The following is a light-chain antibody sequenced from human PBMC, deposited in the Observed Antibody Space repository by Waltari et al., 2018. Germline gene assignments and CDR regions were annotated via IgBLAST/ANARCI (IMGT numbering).Light chain of an antibody. CDR1: PSILTW. Sequence: DIQMTQSPSTLSASEGDRVTTTCRASPSILTWLAWYQQKPGKAPRLLMYKASSLQSGVPSRFSGSGSGTEFTLTISSLEPDDFATYYCQQYNTYSPGPTFGGGTKVEIK. CDR2: KAS. CDR3: QQYNTYSPGPT. V-gene: IGKV1-5*03. J-gene: IGKJ4*01.